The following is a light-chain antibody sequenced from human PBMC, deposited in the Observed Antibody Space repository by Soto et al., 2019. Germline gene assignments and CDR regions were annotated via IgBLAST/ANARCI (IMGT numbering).Light chain of an antibody. CDR1: SSDVGAYNS. J-gene: IGLJ3*02. V-gene: IGLV2-14*01. CDR3: NSYTRSSTLV. Sequence: QSALTQPASVSGSPGQSITISCTGTSSDVGAYNSVSWYQQHPGKAPKLMIYEVNNRPSGVSDRFSGSTSGNTASLTISGLQAEDEADYYCNSYTRSSTLVFGGGTKLTVL. CDR2: EVN.